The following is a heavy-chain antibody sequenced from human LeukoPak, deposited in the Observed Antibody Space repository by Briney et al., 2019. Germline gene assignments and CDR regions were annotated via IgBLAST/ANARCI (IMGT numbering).Heavy chain of an antibody. V-gene: IGHV4-59*12. Sequence: SETLSLTCTVSGDSISSNYWNWIRQPPGKGLEWIGNIYYSGRTDYNPSLKSRVTTSVDTSKNQISLRLSSVTAANTAVYHCARDKGPYWYFDLWGRGTLVTVSS. CDR2: IYYSGRT. J-gene: IGHJ2*01. CDR3: ARDKGPYWYFDL. CDR1: GDSISSNY.